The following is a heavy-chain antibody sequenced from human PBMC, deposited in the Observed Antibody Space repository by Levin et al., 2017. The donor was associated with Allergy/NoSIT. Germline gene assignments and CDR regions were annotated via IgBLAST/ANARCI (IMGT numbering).Heavy chain of an antibody. CDR3: AKPEYTRIRRSDSRTDFDN. J-gene: IGHJ4*02. CDR2: ISGSGGST. V-gene: IGHV3-23*01. Sequence: GGSLRLSCAASGFTFSTYAMSWVRQAPGKGLEWVSAISGSGGSTYYADSVKGRFTISRDNSKNTLYLQMNSLRAEDTALYYCAKPEYTRIRRSDSRTDFDNWGQGTLVTVSS. D-gene: IGHD2/OR15-2a*01. CDR1: GFTFSTYA.